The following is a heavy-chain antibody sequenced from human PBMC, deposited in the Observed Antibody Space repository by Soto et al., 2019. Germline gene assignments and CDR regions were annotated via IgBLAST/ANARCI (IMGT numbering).Heavy chain of an antibody. D-gene: IGHD3-10*01. Sequence: PGGSLRLSCAASGFTFSSYEMNWVRQAPGKGLEWVSYISSSGSTIYYADSVKGRFTISRDNAKNSLYLQMNSLRAEDTAVYYCARSPSELLPAEYFQHWGQGTLVTVSS. CDR1: GFTFSSYE. CDR2: ISSSGSTI. V-gene: IGHV3-48*03. J-gene: IGHJ1*01. CDR3: ARSPSELLPAEYFQH.